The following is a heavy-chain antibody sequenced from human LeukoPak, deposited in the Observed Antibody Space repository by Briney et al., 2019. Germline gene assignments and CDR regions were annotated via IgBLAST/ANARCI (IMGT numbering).Heavy chain of an antibody. V-gene: IGHV4-4*07. CDR3: ARGIVVVAQLGFYFYYMDV. CDR2: IYTSGST. CDR1: GGSISSYY. D-gene: IGHD2-15*01. J-gene: IGHJ6*03. Sequence: SSETLSLTCTVSGGSISSYYWSWIRQPAGKGLEWIGRIYTSGSTNYNPSLKSRVTISVDTSKNQFSLKLSSVTAADTAVYYCARGIVVVAQLGFYFYYMDVWGKGTTVTISS.